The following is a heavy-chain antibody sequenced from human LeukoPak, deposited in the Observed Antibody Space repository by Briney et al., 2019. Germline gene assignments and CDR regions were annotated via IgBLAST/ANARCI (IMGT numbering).Heavy chain of an antibody. J-gene: IGHJ4*02. CDR3: ARELITMVRGDIGIIDY. Sequence: SETLSLTCTVSGGSISTGTNYWGWIRQPPGKGLEWIGSIYYSGSTYYNSSLKSRVTISVDTSKNQFSLKLSSVTAADTAVYYCARELITMVRGDIGIIDYWGQGTLVTVSS. V-gene: IGHV4-39*07. CDR2: IYYSGST. D-gene: IGHD3-10*01. CDR1: GGSISTGTNY.